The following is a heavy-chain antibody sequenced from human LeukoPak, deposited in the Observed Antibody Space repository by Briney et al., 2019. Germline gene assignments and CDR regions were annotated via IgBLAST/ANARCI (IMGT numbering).Heavy chain of an antibody. CDR2: IKQDGSEK. J-gene: IGHJ5*02. Sequence: GGSLRLSCAASGFTFSSYWMSWVRQAPGKGLEWVANIKQDGSEKYYVDSVKGRFTISRGNAKNSLYLQMNSLRAEDTAVYYCARDTLWGSTSENWFDPWGQGTLVTVSS. V-gene: IGHV3-7*01. D-gene: IGHD2-2*01. CDR3: ARDTLWGSTSENWFDP. CDR1: GFTFSSYW.